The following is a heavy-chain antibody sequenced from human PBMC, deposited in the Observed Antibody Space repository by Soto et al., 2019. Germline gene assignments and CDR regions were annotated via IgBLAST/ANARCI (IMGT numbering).Heavy chain of an antibody. CDR1: GFTVSSNY. CDR2: IYSGGST. J-gene: IGHJ6*02. V-gene: IGHV3-53*01. CDR3: ARDRGLPGSYYYYGMDV. Sequence: GGSPRLSCAASGFTVSSNYMSWVRQAPGKGLEWVSVIYSGGSTYYADSVKGRFTISRDNSKNTLYLQMNSLRAEDTAVYYCARDRGLPGSYYYYGMDVWGQGTTVTVSS.